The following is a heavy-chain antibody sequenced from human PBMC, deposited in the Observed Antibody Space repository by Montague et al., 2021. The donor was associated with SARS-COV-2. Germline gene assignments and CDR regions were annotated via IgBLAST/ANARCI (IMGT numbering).Heavy chain of an antibody. V-gene: IGHV4-39*01. CDR2: IYYSGST. J-gene: IGHJ4*02. Sequence: SETLSLTCTVSGGSISSGGYYWDWIRQPPGMGLEWIGTIYYSGSTDYXPSLKSRVTISVDTSRNQFSLKVSSVTAADTAAYYCATTGGPTTVAGPFDYWGQGTPVTVSS. CDR3: ATTGGPTTVAGPFDY. CDR1: GGSISSGGYY. D-gene: IGHD6-19*01.